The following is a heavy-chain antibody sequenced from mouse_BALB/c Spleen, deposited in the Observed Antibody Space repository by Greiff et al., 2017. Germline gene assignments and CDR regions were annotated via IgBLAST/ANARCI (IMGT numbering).Heavy chain of an antibody. CDR1: GFTFSSYG. D-gene: IGHD2-14*01. CDR3: AREGYDGAWFAY. V-gene: IGHV5-6-3*01. Sequence: EVKLVESGGGLVQPGGSLKLSCAASGFTFSSYGMSWVRQTPDKRLELVATINSNGGSTYYPDSVKGRFTISRDNAKNTLYLQMSSLKSEDTAMYYCAREGYDGAWFAYWGQGTLVTVSA. J-gene: IGHJ3*01. CDR2: INSNGGST.